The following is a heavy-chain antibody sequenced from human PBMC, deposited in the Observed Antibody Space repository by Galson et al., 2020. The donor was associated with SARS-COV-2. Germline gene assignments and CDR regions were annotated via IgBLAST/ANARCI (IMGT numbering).Heavy chain of an antibody. CDR3: ARGYSGSYFTYFDY. Sequence: GESLKIPCAAPGFTFSSYGMHWVRQAPGKGLEGVAVISYDGSNKYYEDAVKGRFTNSRDNSKNTLYLQMNSLRAEDTAVYYCARGYSGSYFTYFDYWGQGTLVTVSS. J-gene: IGHJ4*02. D-gene: IGHD1-26*01. CDR1: GFTFSSYG. V-gene: IGHV3-30*03. CDR2: ISYDGSNK.